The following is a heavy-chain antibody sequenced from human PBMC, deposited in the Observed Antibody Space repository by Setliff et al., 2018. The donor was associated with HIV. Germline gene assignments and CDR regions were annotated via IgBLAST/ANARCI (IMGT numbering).Heavy chain of an antibody. V-gene: IGHV4-34*01. CDR2: INHSGST. J-gene: IGHJ4*02. CDR1: GDFFSSGYY. D-gene: IGHD3-9*01. Sequence: SETLSLTCTVSGDFFSSGYYWSWIRQPPGKGLEWIGEINHSGSTNYNPSLRSRVTISVETSQNQFSLKLSSVTAADTAVYYCARTPGTIWGYDYWGQGTLVTVSS. CDR3: ARTPGTIWGYDY.